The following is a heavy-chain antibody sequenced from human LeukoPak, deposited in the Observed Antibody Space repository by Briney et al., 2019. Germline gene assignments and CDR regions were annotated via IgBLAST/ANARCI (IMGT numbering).Heavy chain of an antibody. J-gene: IGHJ4*02. CDR1: GGSFSGYY. CDR2: INHSGST. V-gene: IGHV4-34*01. Sequence: PSETLSLTCAVYGGSFSGYYWSWIRQPPGKGLEGIGEINHSGSTNYNPSLKSRVTISVDTSKNQFSLKLSSVTAADTAVYYCARESIAAAAEYWGQGTLVTVPS. CDR3: ARESIAAAAEY. D-gene: IGHD6-13*01.